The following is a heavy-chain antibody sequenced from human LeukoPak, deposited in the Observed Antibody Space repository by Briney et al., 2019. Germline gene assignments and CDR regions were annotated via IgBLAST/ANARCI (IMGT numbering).Heavy chain of an antibody. J-gene: IGHJ5*02. CDR2: IYHSGST. Sequence: SQTLSLTCAVSGGSISSGGYSWSWIRQPPGKGLEWIGYIYHSGSTYYNPSLKSRVTISVDRSKNQFSLKLSSVTAADTAVYYCARGLRNWFDPWGQGTLVTVSS. V-gene: IGHV4-30-2*01. CDR3: ARGLRNWFDP. CDR1: GGSISSGGYS.